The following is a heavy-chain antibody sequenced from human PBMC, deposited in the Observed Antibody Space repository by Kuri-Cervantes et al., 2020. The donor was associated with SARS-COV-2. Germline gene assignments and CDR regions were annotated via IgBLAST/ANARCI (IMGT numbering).Heavy chain of an antibody. CDR3: AKDPFYDFWSGRYYDY. CDR1: GFTFSNYA. Sequence: GESLKISCAASGFTFSNYAMSWVRQAPGKGLEWVSAISDSGDSTSYADSVKGRFTVSRDKSKNTLYLQMNSLRAEDTAVYYCAKDPFYDFWSGRYYDYWGQGTLVTVSS. D-gene: IGHD3-3*01. J-gene: IGHJ4*02. CDR2: ISDSGDST. V-gene: IGHV3-23*01.